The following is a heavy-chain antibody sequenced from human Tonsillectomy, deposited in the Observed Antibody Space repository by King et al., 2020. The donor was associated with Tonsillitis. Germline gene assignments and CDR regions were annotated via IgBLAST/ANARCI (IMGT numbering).Heavy chain of an antibody. V-gene: IGHV3-11*01. CDR1: GFTFSDYY. J-gene: IGHJ6*02. CDR2: ISSSGSTI. CDR3: ARDRRGDSNCGGYYYYGMDV. D-gene: IGHD3-22*01. Sequence: LVESGGGLVKPGGSLRLSCAASGFTFSDYYMSWIRQAPGKGLEWVSYISSSGSTIYYADSVKGRFTISRDNAKNSLYLQMNSLRAEDTAVYYCARDRRGDSNCGGYYYYGMDVWGQGTTVTVSS.